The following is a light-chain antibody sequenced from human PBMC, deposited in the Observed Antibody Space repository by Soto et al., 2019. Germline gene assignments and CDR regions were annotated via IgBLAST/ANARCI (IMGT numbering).Light chain of an antibody. CDR2: DAS. Sequence: DIQMHQSPSSLSASVGDRVTISCQASQDISTFLNWYQQKPGQAPNLLIYDASNLEAGVPSRFSGSGSGTHFTLTISSLQPEDIGTYYCQQYDMLTPRYTFGQGTKL. V-gene: IGKV1-33*01. CDR1: QDISTF. J-gene: IGKJ2*01. CDR3: QQYDMLTPRYT.